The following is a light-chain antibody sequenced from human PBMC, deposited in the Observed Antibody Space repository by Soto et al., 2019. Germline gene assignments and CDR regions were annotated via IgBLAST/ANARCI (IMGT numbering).Light chain of an antibody. J-gene: IGLJ2*01. CDR3: QSYDTTTVV. CDR1: SGGIASNY. V-gene: IGLV6-57*04. CDR2: KNN. Sequence: NFMLTQPHSVSESPGKTVTISCTRSSGGIASNYVQWYQQRPGSAPTTVIYKNNQRPSGVPARFSGSTDGSSNSASLTISDLQIEDEADYYCQSYDTTTVVFGGGTKLTVL.